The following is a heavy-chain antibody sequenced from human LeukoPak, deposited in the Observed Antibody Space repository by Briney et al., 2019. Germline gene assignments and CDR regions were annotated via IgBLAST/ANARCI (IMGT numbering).Heavy chain of an antibody. Sequence: KPSETLSLTCAVYGGSFSGYYWSWIRQPPGKGLEWIGEINHSGSTNYNPSLKSRVTISVDTSKNQFSLKLSSVTAADTAVYYCAGTKGYYDSSGYFDYWGQGTLVTVSS. D-gene: IGHD3-22*01. CDR2: INHSGST. J-gene: IGHJ4*02. V-gene: IGHV4-34*01. CDR3: AGTKGYYDSSGYFDY. CDR1: GGSFSGYY.